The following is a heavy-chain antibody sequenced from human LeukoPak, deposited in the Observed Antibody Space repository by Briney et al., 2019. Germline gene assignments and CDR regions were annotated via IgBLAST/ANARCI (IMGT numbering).Heavy chain of an antibody. CDR2: IWYDGSNK. V-gene: IGHV3-33*01. D-gene: IGHD2-2*01. CDR1: GFTFSSYG. J-gene: IGHJ5*02. CDR3: ARGDQLPWGWFDP. Sequence: GGSLRLSCAASGFTFSSYGMHWVRQAPGKGLEWVAVIWYDGSNKYYADSVKGRFTISRDNSKNTLYLQMNSLRAEDTAVYYCARGDQLPWGWFDPWGQGTLVTVSS.